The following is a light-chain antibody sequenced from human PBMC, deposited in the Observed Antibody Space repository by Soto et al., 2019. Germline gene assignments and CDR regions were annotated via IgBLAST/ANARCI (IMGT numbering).Light chain of an antibody. Sequence: DVVMTQSPHSLAASLGEMATIICKASPSVFYSPRNKDYLGWFQQKPGQPPKLLIYSASTRESGVPDRFSGSGSVTDFTLTISSVQADYVGVYYCQQHHSSPITFGRGTRLEIK. V-gene: IGKV4-1*01. J-gene: IGKJ5*01. CDR1: PSVFYSPRNKDY. CDR2: SAS. CDR3: QQHHSSPIT.